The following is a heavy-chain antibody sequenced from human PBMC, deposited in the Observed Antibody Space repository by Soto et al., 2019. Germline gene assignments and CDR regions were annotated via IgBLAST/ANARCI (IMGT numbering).Heavy chain of an antibody. V-gene: IGHV4-31*03. Sequence: QVQLQESGPGLVKPSQTLSLTCTVSGGSISSGGYYWSWIRQHPGKGLEWIGYIYYTGRTYYNPSLKRRVTISVDTSKNQFSLKLSSVTAADTAVYYCATLYMVRGVRTFDYWGQGTLVTVSS. D-gene: IGHD3-10*01. CDR2: IYYTGRT. CDR1: GGSISSGGYY. J-gene: IGHJ4*02. CDR3: ATLYMVRGVRTFDY.